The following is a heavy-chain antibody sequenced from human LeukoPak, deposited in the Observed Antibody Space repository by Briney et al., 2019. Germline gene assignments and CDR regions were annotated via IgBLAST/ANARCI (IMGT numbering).Heavy chain of an antibody. Sequence: ASVKVSCKASGYTFTSYGISWVRQAPGQGLEWMGWISAYNGNTNYAQKLQGRVTMTTDTSTSTAYMELRSLRSDDTAVYYCARPLYCRSTSCYTGGGMDVWGQGTTVTVSS. V-gene: IGHV1-18*01. CDR3: ARPLYCRSTSCYTGGGMDV. J-gene: IGHJ6*02. CDR1: GYTFTSYG. D-gene: IGHD2-2*02. CDR2: ISAYNGNT.